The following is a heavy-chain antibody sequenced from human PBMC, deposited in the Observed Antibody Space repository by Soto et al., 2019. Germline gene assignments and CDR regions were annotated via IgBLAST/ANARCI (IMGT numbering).Heavy chain of an antibody. CDR1: GFTFSSYA. D-gene: IGHD2-2*01. V-gene: IGHV3-23*01. Sequence: EVQLLESGGGLVQPGGSLRLSCAASGFTFSSYAMSWVRQAPGKGLEWVSAISGSGGSTYYADSVKGRFTISRDNSKNTLYLQMNSLRAEDTAVYYCAKDHIVGVPAAKAFDIWGQGTMVTVSS. CDR3: AKDHIVGVPAAKAFDI. CDR2: ISGSGGST. J-gene: IGHJ3*02.